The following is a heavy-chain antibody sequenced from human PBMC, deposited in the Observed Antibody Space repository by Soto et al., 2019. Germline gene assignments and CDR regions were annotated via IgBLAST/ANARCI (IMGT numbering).Heavy chain of an antibody. D-gene: IGHD6-13*01. J-gene: IGHJ3*02. CDR3: ARVSSWYEGSDAFDI. CDR1: GFTFISYA. V-gene: IGHV3-30-3*01. Sequence: HPGWSLRLSCAASGFTFISYAMHWVRQAPGKGLEWVAVISYDGSNKYYADSVKGRFTISRDNSKNTLYLQMNSLRAEDTAVYYCARVSSWYEGSDAFDIWGQGTMVTV. CDR2: ISYDGSNK.